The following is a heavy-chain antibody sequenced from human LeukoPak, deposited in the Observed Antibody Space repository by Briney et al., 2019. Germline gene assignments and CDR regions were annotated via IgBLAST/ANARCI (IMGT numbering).Heavy chain of an antibody. CDR2: IYHSGST. V-gene: IGHV4-4*02. Sequence: PSETLSLTCAVSGGSISSSNWWSWVRQPPGKGLEWIGEIYHSGSTNYSPSLKSRVTISVDTSKNQFSLKLSSVTAADTAVYYCARGLGYYDSSGYYGYWGQGTLVTVSS. J-gene: IGHJ4*02. CDR1: GGSISSSNW. D-gene: IGHD3-22*01. CDR3: ARGLGYYDSSGYYGY.